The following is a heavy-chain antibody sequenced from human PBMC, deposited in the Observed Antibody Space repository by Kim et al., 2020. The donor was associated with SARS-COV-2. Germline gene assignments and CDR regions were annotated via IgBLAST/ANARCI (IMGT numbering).Heavy chain of an antibody. CDR2: INSDGSST. D-gene: IGHD6-13*01. Sequence: GGSLRLSCAASGFTFSSYWMHWVRQAPGKGLVWVSRINSDGSSTSYADSVKGRFTISRDNAKNTLYLQMNSLRAEDTAVYYCARSYSSRKIDGMDVWGQGTTVTVSS. CDR1: GFTFSSYW. V-gene: IGHV3-74*01. CDR3: ARSYSSRKIDGMDV. J-gene: IGHJ6*02.